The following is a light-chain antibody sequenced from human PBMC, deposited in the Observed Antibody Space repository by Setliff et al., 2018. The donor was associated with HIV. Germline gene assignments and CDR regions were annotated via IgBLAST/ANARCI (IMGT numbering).Light chain of an antibody. CDR3: YSYTDSSTGM. Sequence: QSALTQPASVSGSPGQSITISCTGTSSDIGGYNYVSWYQQRPGKAPKLMIYEVSNRPSGVSDRFSGSKSGNTASLTISGLQAEDEADYYCYSYTDSSTGMFGGGTKVTVL. CDR1: SSDIGGYNY. V-gene: IGLV2-14*03. CDR2: EVS. J-gene: IGLJ3*02.